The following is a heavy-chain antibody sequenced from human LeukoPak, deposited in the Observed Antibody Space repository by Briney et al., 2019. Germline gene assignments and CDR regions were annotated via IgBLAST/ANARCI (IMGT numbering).Heavy chain of an antibody. J-gene: IGHJ4*02. CDR3: ARLSTSYYIDY. Sequence: SETLSLTCAVYGGSFSGYYWSWIRQPPGKGLEWIGEINHSGSTNYNQSLKSRVTISVDTSKNQFSLKLSSVTAADTAVYYCARLSTSYYIDYWGQGTLVTVSS. CDR2: INHSGST. CDR1: GGSFSGYY. V-gene: IGHV4-34*01. D-gene: IGHD2-2*01.